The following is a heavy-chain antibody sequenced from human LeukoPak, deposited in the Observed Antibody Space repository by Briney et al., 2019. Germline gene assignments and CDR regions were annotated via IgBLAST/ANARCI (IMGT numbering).Heavy chain of an antibody. J-gene: IGHJ4*02. CDR1: GGSISSYY. CDR3: ARDLSVRRYGGYVHGYFDY. D-gene: IGHD5-12*01. Sequence: PSETLSLTCTVSGGSISSYYWGWIRQPPGKGLEWIGYIYYSGSTNYNPSLKSRVTISVDTSKNQFSLKLSSVTAADTAVYYCARDLSVRRYGGYVHGYFDYWGQGTLVTVSS. V-gene: IGHV4-59*12. CDR2: IYYSGST.